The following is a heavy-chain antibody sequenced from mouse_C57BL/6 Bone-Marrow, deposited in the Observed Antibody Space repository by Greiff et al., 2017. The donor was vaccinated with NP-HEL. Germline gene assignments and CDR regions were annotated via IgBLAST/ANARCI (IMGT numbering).Heavy chain of an antibody. V-gene: IGHV1-62-3*01. CDR3: AKGGPIYDGYVY. Sequence: QVQLQQPGAELAKPGASVKLSCKASGYTFTRYWMPWVKQRPGRGLEWIGRIDTNSGGTKYNEKFKSKVTLTVDKPSSTAYMQLSSLTSEDSAVYYCAKGGPIYDGYVYWGQGTTLTVSS. D-gene: IGHD2-3*01. J-gene: IGHJ2*01. CDR1: GYTFTRYW. CDR2: IDTNSGGT.